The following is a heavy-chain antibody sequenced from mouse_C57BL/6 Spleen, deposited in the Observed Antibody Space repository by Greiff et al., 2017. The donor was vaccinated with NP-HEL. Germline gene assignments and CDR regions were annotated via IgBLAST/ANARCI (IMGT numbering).Heavy chain of an antibody. CDR3: ARDRDDGYYFYYFDY. J-gene: IGHJ2*01. D-gene: IGHD2-3*01. Sequence: EVQLQQSGGGLVKPGGSLKLSCAASGFTFSSYAMSWVRQTPEKRLEWVATISDGGSYTYYPDNVKGRFTISRDNAKNNLYLQMSHLKSEDTAMYYCARDRDDGYYFYYFDYWGQGTTLTVSS. CDR1: GFTFSSYA. V-gene: IGHV5-4*01. CDR2: ISDGGSYT.